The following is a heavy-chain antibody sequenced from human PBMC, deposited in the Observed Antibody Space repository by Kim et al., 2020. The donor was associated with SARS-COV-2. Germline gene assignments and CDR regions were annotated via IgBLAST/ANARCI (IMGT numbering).Heavy chain of an antibody. V-gene: IGHV1-24*01. Sequence: YARKFQGRVTMTEDTSTDTAYMELSSLRSEDTAVYYCATDLDSSGSDLDYWGQGTLVTVSS. J-gene: IGHJ4*02. CDR3: ATDLDSSGSDLDY. D-gene: IGHD3-22*01.